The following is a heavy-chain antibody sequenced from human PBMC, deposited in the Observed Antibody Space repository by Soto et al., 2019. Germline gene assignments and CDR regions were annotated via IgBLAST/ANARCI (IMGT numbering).Heavy chain of an antibody. V-gene: IGHV1-69*01. J-gene: IGHJ4*02. CDR3: AGEGKDTCGHYNESFED. CDR2: IIPMSGTT. Sequence: QVQMVKSGAEVETPGSSVTVACTASGGTFGSYAFNWVRQARGQGLEWMGGIIPMSGTTAYAQKFHGRLTTKADESTSTVYMELRSLRSEDTAIYYCAGEGKDTCGHYNESFEDWGQGTLVTVSS. D-gene: IGHD3-22*01. CDR1: GGTFGSYA.